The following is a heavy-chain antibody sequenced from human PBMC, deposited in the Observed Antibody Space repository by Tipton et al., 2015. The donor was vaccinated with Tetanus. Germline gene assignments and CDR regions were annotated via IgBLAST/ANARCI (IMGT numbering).Heavy chain of an antibody. V-gene: IGHV4-39*01. D-gene: IGHD2-21*01. J-gene: IGHJ3*01. CDR2: IYYGGST. CDR3: ARRSHIGAPV. Sequence: LRLSCTVSGGSFSSSNDYWAWIRQPPGKGLEWVGSIYYGGSTYFNPSLRSRGTISIDTSRNQFSLQLSSGTAADTALYFCARRSHIGAPVWGQGTLVTVAS. CDR1: GGSFSSSNDY.